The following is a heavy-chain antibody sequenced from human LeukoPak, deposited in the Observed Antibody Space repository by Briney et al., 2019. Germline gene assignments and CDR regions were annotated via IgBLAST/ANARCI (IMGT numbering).Heavy chain of an antibody. CDR2: ISHDGSNK. CDR3: ARANWNDGCYYAMDV. V-gene: IGHV3-30-3*01. J-gene: IGHJ6*02. CDR1: GFTFSSYA. Sequence: QPGRSLRLSCAASGFTFSSYAMHWVRQAPGKGLAWVAVISHDGSNKYYADSVKGRFTISRDNSKNTLYLQMNSLRAEDTTVYYCARANWNDGCYYAMDVWGQGTTVTVSS. D-gene: IGHD1-1*01.